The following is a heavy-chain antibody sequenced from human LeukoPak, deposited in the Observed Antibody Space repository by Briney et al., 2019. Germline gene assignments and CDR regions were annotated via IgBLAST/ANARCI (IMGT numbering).Heavy chain of an antibody. V-gene: IGHV1-2*02. J-gene: IGHJ4*02. Sequence: ASVKVSCKASGYTFTGYYMHWVRQAPGQGLEWMGWINPNSGGTNYAQKFQGRVTMTRDTSISTAYMELSRLRSDDTAVYYCARGAIFGVVISRASDYWGQGTLVTVSS. D-gene: IGHD3-3*02. CDR3: ARGAIFGVVISRASDY. CDR1: GYTFTGYY. CDR2: INPNSGGT.